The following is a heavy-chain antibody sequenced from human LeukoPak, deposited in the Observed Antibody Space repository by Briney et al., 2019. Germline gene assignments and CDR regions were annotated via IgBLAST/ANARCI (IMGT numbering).Heavy chain of an antibody. D-gene: IGHD5-24*01. CDR1: GGSISSGSYY. J-gene: IGHJ3*02. CDR3: ASSYNYHDAFDI. CDR2: IYTSGST. Sequence: SETLSLTCTVSGGSISSGSYYWSWIRQPAEKGLEWIGRIYTSGSTNYNPSLKSRVTISVDTSKNQFSLKLSSVTAADTAVYYCASSYNYHDAFDIWGQGTMVTVSS. V-gene: IGHV4-61*02.